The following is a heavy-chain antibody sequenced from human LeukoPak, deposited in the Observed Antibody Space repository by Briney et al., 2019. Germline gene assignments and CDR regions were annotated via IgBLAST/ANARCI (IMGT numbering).Heavy chain of an antibody. CDR1: GGSISSGDYY. V-gene: IGHV4-31*03. D-gene: IGHD1-26*01. CDR3: ARGSGSYTGDY. CDR2: IYYSGRT. Sequence: SETLSLTCTVSGGSISSGDYYWGWIRQLPGKGLEWIGYIYYSGRTYYNPSLKSRLTISIDTSKNQFSLNLKSVTAADTAVYYCARGSGSYTGDYWGQGTLVTVSS. J-gene: IGHJ4*02.